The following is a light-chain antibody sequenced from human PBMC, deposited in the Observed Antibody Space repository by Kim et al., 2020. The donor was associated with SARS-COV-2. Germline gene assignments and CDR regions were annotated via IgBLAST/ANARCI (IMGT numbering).Light chain of an antibody. V-gene: IGLV3-21*04. CDR3: QVWDSSSDNYV. J-gene: IGLJ1*01. CDR2: YDS. CDR1: NIGSKS. Sequence: SYELTQPPSVSVAPGKTAGITCGGNNIGSKSVHWYQQKPGQAPVLVIYYDSDRPSGIPERFSGSNSGNTATLTISRVEAGDEADYYCQVWDSSSDNYVFGTGTKVTVL.